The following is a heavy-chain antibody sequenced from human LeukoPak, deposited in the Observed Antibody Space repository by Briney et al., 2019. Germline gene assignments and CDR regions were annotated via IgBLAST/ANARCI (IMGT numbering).Heavy chain of an antibody. Sequence: GRSLRLSCAASGSTFSSYGMHWVRQAPGKGLEWVAVISYDGSNKYYADSVKGRFTISRDNSKNTLYLQMNSLRAEDTAVYYCAKVRQGLWIDYWGQGTLVTVSS. CDR2: ISYDGSNK. J-gene: IGHJ4*02. D-gene: IGHD5-18*01. CDR3: AKVRQGLWIDY. CDR1: GSTFSSYG. V-gene: IGHV3-30*18.